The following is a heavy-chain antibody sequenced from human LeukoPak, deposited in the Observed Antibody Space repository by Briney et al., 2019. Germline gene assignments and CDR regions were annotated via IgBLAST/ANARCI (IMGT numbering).Heavy chain of an antibody. CDR1: GYSFTSYW. CDR3: ARGSAAVAGTGFDP. J-gene: IGHJ5*02. Sequence: GQSQKFSCKGSGYSFTSYWIGWVRQRPGKGLEWMGIIYPGDSDTRYSPSFQGQVTISADKSISTAYRQWSSLKASDTAMYYCARGSAAVAGTGFDPWGQGTLVTVSS. D-gene: IGHD6-19*01. V-gene: IGHV5-51*01. CDR2: IYPGDSDT.